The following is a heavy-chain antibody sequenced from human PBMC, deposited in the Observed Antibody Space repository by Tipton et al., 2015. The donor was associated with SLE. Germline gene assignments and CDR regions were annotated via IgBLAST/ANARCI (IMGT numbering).Heavy chain of an antibody. CDR1: GDSISSFH. CDR3: ARGTVNLLGLEAD. V-gene: IGHV4-59*01. Sequence: TLSLTCTVSGDSISSFHWSWIRQPPGKGLEWLGDVYQSGTTNSNPSLKSRVTISVDTSKNQFSLKVSSVTAADTAVYYCARGTVNLLGLEADWGQGTLVTVSS. D-gene: IGHD2-15*01. CDR2: VYQSGTT. J-gene: IGHJ4*02.